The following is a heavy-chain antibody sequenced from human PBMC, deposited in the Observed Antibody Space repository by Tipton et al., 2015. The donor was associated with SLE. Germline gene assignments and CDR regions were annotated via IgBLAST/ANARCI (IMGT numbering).Heavy chain of an antibody. CDR1: GGSISSGSYY. Sequence: LRLSCTVSGGSISSGSYYWSWIRQPAGKGLEWIGRIYTSGSTNYNPSLKSRVTMSVDTSKNQFSLKLSSVTAADTAVYYCARSYDSSEDWYFDLWGRGTLVTVSS. D-gene: IGHD3-22*01. CDR3: ARSYDSSEDWYFDL. CDR2: IYTSGST. V-gene: IGHV4-61*02. J-gene: IGHJ2*01.